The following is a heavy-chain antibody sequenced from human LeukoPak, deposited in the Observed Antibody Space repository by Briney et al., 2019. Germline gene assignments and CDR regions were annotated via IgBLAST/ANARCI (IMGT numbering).Heavy chain of an antibody. V-gene: IGHV4-59*01. CDR1: GGSISSYY. CDR3: ARDRGPGVFDY. Sequence: SETLSLTCTVSGGSISSYYWSRIRQPPGKGLEWIGYIYYSGSTNYNPSLKGRVTISVDTSKNQFSLKLGSVTAADTAVYYCARDRGPGVFDYWGQGTLVTVSS. J-gene: IGHJ4*02. D-gene: IGHD3-10*01. CDR2: IYYSGST.